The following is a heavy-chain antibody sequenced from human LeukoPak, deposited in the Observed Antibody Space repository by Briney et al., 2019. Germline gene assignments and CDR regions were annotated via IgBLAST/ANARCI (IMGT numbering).Heavy chain of an antibody. D-gene: IGHD2-15*01. J-gene: IGHJ6*03. V-gene: IGHV4-34*01. CDR1: GGSFNGYY. CDR2: INHSGST. CDR3: VRGNYCSGGSCYHYYYYYMDV. Sequence: SETLSLTCAVYGGSFNGYYWGWIRQPPGKGLEWIGEINHSGSTNYNPSLKSRVTISVDMSNNQFSLKLSSVTAADTAVYYCVRGNYCSGGSCYHYYYYYMDVWGKGTTVTVSS.